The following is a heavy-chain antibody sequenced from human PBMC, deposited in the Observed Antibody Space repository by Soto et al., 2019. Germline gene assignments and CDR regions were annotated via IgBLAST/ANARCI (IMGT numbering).Heavy chain of an antibody. J-gene: IGHJ4*02. D-gene: IGHD2-2*01. CDR3: TTEYIVVVPAAQTFDY. Sequence: EVQLVESGGGLVKPGGSLRLSCAASGFTFSNAWMSWVRQAPGKGLEWVGRIKSKTDGGTTNYAAPVKGRFTISRDDSKNTLYLQMNSLKTEDTAVYYCTTEYIVVVPAAQTFDYWGQGALVPVSS. CDR1: GFTFSNAW. V-gene: IGHV3-15*01. CDR2: IKSKTDGGTT.